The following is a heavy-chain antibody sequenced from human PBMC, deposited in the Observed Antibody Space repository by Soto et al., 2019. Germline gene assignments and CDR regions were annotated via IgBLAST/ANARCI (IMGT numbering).Heavy chain of an antibody. J-gene: IGHJ3*02. D-gene: IGHD3-16*02. CDR1: GYSFTSYW. Sequence: GESLKISCKGSGYSFTSYWIGWVRQMPGKGLEWMGIIYPGDSDTRYSPSFQGQVTISADKSISTAYLQWSSLKASDTAMYYCARSMITFGGVIVREAFDIWGQGTMVTVSS. V-gene: IGHV5-51*01. CDR2: IYPGDSDT. CDR3: ARSMITFGGVIVREAFDI.